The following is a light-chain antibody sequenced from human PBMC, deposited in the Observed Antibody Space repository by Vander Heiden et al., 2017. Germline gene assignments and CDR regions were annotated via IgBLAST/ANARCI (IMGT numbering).Light chain of an antibody. J-gene: IGLJ3*02. CDR3: QSADSSGTNVV. CDR2: KDS. CDR1: ALPKQY. Sequence: SYELTQPPSVSVSPGQTARITCSGDALPKQYAYWYQQKPGLAPMVVIYKDSARPSGIPERSSGSSSGTTVTLTISAVQAEDEADYYCQSADSSGTNVVFGGGTKLTVL. V-gene: IGLV3-25*03.